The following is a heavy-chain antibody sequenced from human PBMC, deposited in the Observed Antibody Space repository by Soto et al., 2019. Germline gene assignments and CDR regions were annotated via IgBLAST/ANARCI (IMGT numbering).Heavy chain of an antibody. CDR2: INPSGGST. Sequence: ASVKVSCKASGYTFTSYYMHWVRQAPGQGLEWMGIINPSGGSTSYAQKFQGRVTMTRDTSTSTVYMELSSLRSEDTAVYYCARGEATISSSYYYGMDVWGQGTTVTVSS. CDR1: GYTFTSYY. V-gene: IGHV1-46*01. D-gene: IGHD5-12*01. CDR3: ARGEATISSSYYYGMDV. J-gene: IGHJ6*02.